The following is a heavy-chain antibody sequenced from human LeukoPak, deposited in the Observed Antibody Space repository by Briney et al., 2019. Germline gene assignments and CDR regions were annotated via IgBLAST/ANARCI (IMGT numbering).Heavy chain of an antibody. CDR3: ARDGYPFDF. J-gene: IGHJ4*02. CDR2: IKQDGSEK. Sequence: PGGSLRLSCTASGLKFSSYWMSWVRQAPGKRLEWVANIKQDGSEKYYVDSVRGRFTISRDNAKKSLYLQMNNLRAADTAVYYCARDGYPFDFWGQGTLLTVSS. D-gene: IGHD1-1*01. V-gene: IGHV3-7*01. CDR1: GLKFSSYW.